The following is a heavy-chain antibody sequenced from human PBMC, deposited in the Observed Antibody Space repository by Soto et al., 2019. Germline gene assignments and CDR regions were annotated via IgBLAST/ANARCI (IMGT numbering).Heavy chain of an antibody. CDR2: ISNDGSNK. D-gene: IGHD5-18*01. CDR1: GFTFDRYA. V-gene: IGHV3-30-3*01. Sequence: GGSLRLSCAASGFTFDRYAMHWVRQAPGKGLEWVAIISNDGSNKYYADSVKGRLTISRDNSKNTLYLQMNSLIPEDTGVFYCARDPEYNYGYPYYYGMDVWGQGTTVTVSS. CDR3: ARDPEYNYGYPYYYGMDV. J-gene: IGHJ6*02.